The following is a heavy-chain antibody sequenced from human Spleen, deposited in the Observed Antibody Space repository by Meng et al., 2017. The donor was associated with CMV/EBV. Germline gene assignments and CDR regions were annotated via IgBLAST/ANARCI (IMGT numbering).Heavy chain of an antibody. D-gene: IGHD3-16*01. CDR2: INPNSGGT. J-gene: IGHJ4*02. V-gene: IGHV1-2*06. Sequence: QVQLVQSGAEVKKPGASVKVSCKASGYSFSAYYIHWVRQAPGQGLEWMGRINPNSGGTNYGQNFQGRVTMTRDTSINTAYMELSRLTSDDTAVYYCTRDPGGLDYWGQGILVTVSS. CDR1: GYSFSAYY. CDR3: TRDPGGLDY.